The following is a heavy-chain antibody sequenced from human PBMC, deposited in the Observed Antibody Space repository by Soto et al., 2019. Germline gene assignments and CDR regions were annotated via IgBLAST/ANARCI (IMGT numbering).Heavy chain of an antibody. V-gene: IGHV3-72*01. J-gene: IGHJ4*02. CDR2: TRNKANDYTT. CDR1: GFTFSDHY. D-gene: IGHD1-26*01. CDR3: ARLMYSGNYYVDD. Sequence: GGSLRLSCAASGFTFSDHYMDWVRQAPGKGLEWVGRTRNKANDYTTEYAASVKGRFTISRDDPKNSLYLQMNSLKTEDTAVYYWARLMYSGNYYVDDWGQGTLVTVSS.